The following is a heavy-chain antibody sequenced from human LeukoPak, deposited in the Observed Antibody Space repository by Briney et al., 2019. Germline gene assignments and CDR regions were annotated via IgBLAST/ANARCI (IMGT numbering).Heavy chain of an antibody. J-gene: IGHJ4*02. CDR3: ARVGRWYSSSSGPYYFDY. V-gene: IGHV1-69*13. D-gene: IGHD6-6*01. Sequence: ASVKVSCKASGGTFSSYAISWVRQAPGQGLEWMGGIIPIFGTANYAQKFQGRVTITADESTSTAYMELSSLRSEDTAVYYCARVGRWYSSSSGPYYFDYWGQGTLVTVSS. CDR2: IIPIFGTA. CDR1: GGTFSSYA.